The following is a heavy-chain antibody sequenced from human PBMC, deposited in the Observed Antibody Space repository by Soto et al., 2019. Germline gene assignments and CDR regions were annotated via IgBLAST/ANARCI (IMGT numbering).Heavy chain of an antibody. CDR1: GFTFSSYA. J-gene: IGHJ6*02. V-gene: IGHV3-30-3*01. D-gene: IGHD2-15*01. Sequence: GGSLRLSCAASGFTFSSYAMHWVRQAPGKGLEWVAVISYDGSNKYYADSVKGRFTISRDNSKNTLYLQMNSLRAEDTAVYYCARDRHGYCSGGSCRPYYGMDVWGQGTTVTVSS. CDR2: ISYDGSNK. CDR3: ARDRHGYCSGGSCRPYYGMDV.